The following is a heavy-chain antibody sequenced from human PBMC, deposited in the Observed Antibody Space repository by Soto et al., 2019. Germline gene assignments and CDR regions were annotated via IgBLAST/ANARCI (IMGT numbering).Heavy chain of an antibody. V-gene: IGHV3-30*18. Sequence: QAQLVESGGGVVQPGRSLRLSCEASGYSFSNYGMHWVRQAPGKGLEWVAAISYDGITKYYSDSLKGRFTISKDNSKNTLYLEMNSLRPEDTDVYYCAKDMTRFLAWPHYFRGLDVWGQGTTVTVSS. CDR3: AKDMTRFLAWPHYFRGLDV. D-gene: IGHD3-3*01. J-gene: IGHJ6*02. CDR2: ISYDGITK. CDR1: GYSFSNYG.